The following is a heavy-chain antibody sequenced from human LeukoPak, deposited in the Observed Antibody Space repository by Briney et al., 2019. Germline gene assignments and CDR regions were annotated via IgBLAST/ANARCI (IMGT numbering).Heavy chain of an antibody. J-gene: IGHJ4*02. V-gene: IGHV4-59*01. D-gene: IGHD3-10*01. CDR2: IYYSGST. CDR1: GGSISSYY. CDR3: ARAGLKAGYYGSGSYYDY. Sequence: PSETLSLTCNVSGGSISSYYWSWIRQPPGKGLEWIGYIYYSGSTNYNPSLKSRVTISVDTSKNQFSLKLSSVTAADTAVYYCARAGLKAGYYGSGSYYDYWGQGTLVTVSS.